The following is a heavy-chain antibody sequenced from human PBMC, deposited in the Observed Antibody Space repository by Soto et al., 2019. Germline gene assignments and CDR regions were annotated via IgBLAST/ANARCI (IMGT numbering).Heavy chain of an antibody. CDR3: AIMIGDPVLSFDY. D-gene: IGHD3-10*02. Sequence: QVQLQESGPGLVKHSETLSLTCTVSGGSSTNHFWSWIRQSPGKGLEWIGFIYSYSGSTSYNHSLKSRVATSVDSSERQFSLKLSSVTVADTAVYYCAIMIGDPVLSFDYWGQGTLVTVSS. V-gene: IGHV4-59*11. J-gene: IGHJ4*02. CDR1: GGSSTNHF. CDR2: IYSYSGST.